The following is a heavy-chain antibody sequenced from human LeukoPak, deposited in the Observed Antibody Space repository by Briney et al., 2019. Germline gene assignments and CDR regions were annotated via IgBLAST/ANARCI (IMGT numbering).Heavy chain of an antibody. Sequence: PGGSLRLSCAASGFTFSSYSMNWVRQAPGKGLEWVSYISSSTSTIYYADSVKGRFTISRDNAKNSLYLQMNSLRAEDTAVYYCARGYASRWLQSGGIDYWGQGTLVTVSS. J-gene: IGHJ4*02. CDR2: ISSSTSTI. V-gene: IGHV3-48*04. CDR1: GFTFSSYS. D-gene: IGHD5-24*01. CDR3: ARGYASRWLQSGGIDY.